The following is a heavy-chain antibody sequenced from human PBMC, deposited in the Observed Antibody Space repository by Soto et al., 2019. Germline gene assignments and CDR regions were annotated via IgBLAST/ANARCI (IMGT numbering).Heavy chain of an antibody. D-gene: IGHD5-12*01. CDR3: ARVPVATITTGYFDY. J-gene: IGHJ4*02. V-gene: IGHV3-11*01. CDR1: GFTFSDYY. CDR2: ISRTGSTI. Sequence: QVQLVESGGGLVKPGGSLRLSCAASGFTFSDYYMSWIRQAPGKGLEWVSYISRTGSTIHYADSVKGRFTISRDNAENSLYLQMDSLRAEDTAVYYCARVPVATITTGYFDYWGQGTLVTVSS.